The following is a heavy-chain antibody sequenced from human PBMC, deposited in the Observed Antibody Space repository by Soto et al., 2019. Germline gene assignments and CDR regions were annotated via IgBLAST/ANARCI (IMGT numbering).Heavy chain of an antibody. CDR2: ISAYNGNT. J-gene: IGHJ4*02. D-gene: IGHD3-10*01. Sequence: SVKVSCMASGYTFTSYGISWVRQAPGQGLEWKGWISAYNGNTNYAQKLQGRVTRTTDTSTSTAYMELRSLRSDDTAVYYCARIAGRLTYYYGSGSYYPDYWGQRYLVPLSS. CDR1: GYTFTSYG. CDR3: ARIAGRLTYYYGSGSYYPDY. V-gene: IGHV1-18*01.